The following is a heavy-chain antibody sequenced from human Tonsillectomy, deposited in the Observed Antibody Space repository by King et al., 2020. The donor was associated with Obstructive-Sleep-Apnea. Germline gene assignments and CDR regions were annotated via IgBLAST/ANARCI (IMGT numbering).Heavy chain of an antibody. CDR3: ARGVYYDSSGYQVWFDP. Sequence: QLVQSGAEVKKPGASVKVSCKDSVYTFTSYGISWVRQAPGQGLEWMGWVSAHNGNTNYAKKFQGRVTMTTDTSTSTAYMELRGLRSDDTAVYYCARGVYYDSSGYQVWFDPWGQGTLVTVSS. V-gene: IGHV1-18*01. CDR1: VYTFTSYG. D-gene: IGHD3-22*01. CDR2: VSAHNGNT. J-gene: IGHJ5*02.